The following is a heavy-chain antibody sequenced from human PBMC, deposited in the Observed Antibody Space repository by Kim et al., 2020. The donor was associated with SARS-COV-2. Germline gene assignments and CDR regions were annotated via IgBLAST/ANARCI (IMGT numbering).Heavy chain of an antibody. Sequence: GESLKISCKGSGYSFISYWIAWVRQMPGKGLEWMGIIYPGDSDTRYSPSFQGQVTISADKSISTAYLQWSSLKASATAMYYGARRYCSGGSCYNGMDVWGPGTTVTVSS. V-gene: IGHV5-51*01. CDR1: GYSFISYW. D-gene: IGHD2-15*01. J-gene: IGHJ6*02. CDR3: ARRYCSGGSCYNGMDV. CDR2: IYPGDSDT.